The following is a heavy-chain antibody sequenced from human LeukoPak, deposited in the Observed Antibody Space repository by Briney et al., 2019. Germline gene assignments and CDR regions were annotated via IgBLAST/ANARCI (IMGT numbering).Heavy chain of an antibody. CDR2: IYYIGST. V-gene: IGHV4-39*01. J-gene: IGHJ4*02. CDR3: ARRSRLRFLEWSFDY. D-gene: IGHD3-3*01. CDR1: GGSISSSSYY. Sequence: SETLSLTCTVSGGSISSSSYYWGWIRQPPGKGLEWIGRIYYIGSTYYNPSLKSRVTISVDTSKNQFSLKLSSVTAADTAVYYCARRSRLRFLEWSFDYWGQGTLVTVSS.